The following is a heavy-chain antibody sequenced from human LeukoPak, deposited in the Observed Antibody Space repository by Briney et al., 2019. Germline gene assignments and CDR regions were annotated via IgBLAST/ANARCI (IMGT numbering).Heavy chain of an antibody. Sequence: GGSLRLSCAASGFTFSSYSMNWVRQAPGKGLEWVSYISSSSTIYYADSVKGRFTISRDNAKNSLYLQMNSLRAEDTAVYYCARDPSLVVTGAFDIWGQGTMVTVSS. CDR1: GFTFSSYS. J-gene: IGHJ3*02. D-gene: IGHD3-22*01. CDR2: ISSSSTI. V-gene: IGHV3-48*01. CDR3: ARDPSLVVTGAFDI.